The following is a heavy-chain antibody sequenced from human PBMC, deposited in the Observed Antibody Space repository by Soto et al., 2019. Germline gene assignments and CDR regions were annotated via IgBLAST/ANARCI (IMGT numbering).Heavy chain of an antibody. CDR2: IIPIFGTA. CDR1: VGAISSYA. Sequence: GASVTVSCKDSVGAISSYAISWVRQAPGQGLEWMGGIIPIFGTANYAQKFQGRVTITADESTSTAYMELSSLRSEDTAVYYCASLRRQDYYYGMDVWGQGTTVTVSS. J-gene: IGHJ6*02. CDR3: ASLRRQDYYYGMDV. V-gene: IGHV1-69*13.